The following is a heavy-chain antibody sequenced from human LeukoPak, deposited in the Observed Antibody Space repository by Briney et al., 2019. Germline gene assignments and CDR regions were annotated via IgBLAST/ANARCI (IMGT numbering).Heavy chain of an antibody. Sequence: GGSLRLSCAASGFTFTSYAMNWVRKAPGKGLEWVSGISGSGGSTYYADSVKGRFSISRDNSKNTLYLQLNSLRVDDTAEYYCAKAHGGSYHSGIDWGQGTLVIVSS. CDR1: GFTFTSYA. J-gene: IGHJ4*02. CDR2: ISGSGGST. CDR3: AKAHGGSYHSGID. V-gene: IGHV3-23*01. D-gene: IGHD1-26*01.